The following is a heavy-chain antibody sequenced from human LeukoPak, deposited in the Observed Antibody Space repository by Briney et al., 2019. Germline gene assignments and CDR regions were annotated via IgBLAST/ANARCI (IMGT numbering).Heavy chain of an antibody. CDR1: GFTFSSYS. Sequence: GGSLRLSCAASGFTFSSYSMNWVRQAPGKGLEWVSYISSSSSTIYYADSVKGRFTISRDSAKNSLYLQMNSLRAEDTAVYYCARLGYCSSTSCRGPSFDYWGQGTLVTVSS. J-gene: IGHJ4*02. D-gene: IGHD2-2*01. CDR3: ARLGYCSSTSCRGPSFDY. V-gene: IGHV3-48*01. CDR2: ISSSSSTI.